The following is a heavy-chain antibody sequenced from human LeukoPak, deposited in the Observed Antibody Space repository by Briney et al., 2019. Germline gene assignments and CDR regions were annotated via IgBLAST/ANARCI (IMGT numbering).Heavy chain of an antibody. D-gene: IGHD3-10*01. V-gene: IGHV3-30*02. CDR2: IRYDGSNK. Sequence: PGGSLRLSCAASGFTFSSYGMHWVRQAPGKGLEWVAFIRYDGSNKYYADSVKGRFTISRDNSKNTLYLQMNSLRAEDTAVYYCESQQKVWFGELLSPGWGQGTLVTVSS. CDR3: ESQQKVWFGELLSPG. J-gene: IGHJ4*02. CDR1: GFTFSSYG.